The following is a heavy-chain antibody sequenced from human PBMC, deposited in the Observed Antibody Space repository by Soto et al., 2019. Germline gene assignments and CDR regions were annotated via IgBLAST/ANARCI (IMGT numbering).Heavy chain of an antibody. CDR1: GFTFSNAW. CDR3: PTGYGSGCYYATDY. CDR2: IKSKTDGGTT. Sequence: PGGSLRLSCAASGFTFSNAWTSWVRQAPGKGLEWVGRIKSKTDGGTTDYAAPVKGSITISRDDSKNALYLQMNSPKTDDTAVYYCPTGYGSGCYYATDYWGQGTLVTVSS. V-gene: IGHV3-15*01. J-gene: IGHJ4*02. D-gene: IGHD3-10*01.